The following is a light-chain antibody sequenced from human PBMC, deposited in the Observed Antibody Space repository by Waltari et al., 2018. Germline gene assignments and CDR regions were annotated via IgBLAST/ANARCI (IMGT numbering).Light chain of an antibody. J-gene: IGKJ2*03. CDR2: AAS. CDR3: LQYNSNPHS. CDR1: QDITTN. V-gene: IGKV1-17*01. Sequence: QMNQSSSSLSASAGDRVTISCRASQDITTNLNWFQQKPGKAPKRLIYAASTLGSGVPSRFSGSGSGTDFTLTISSLQPEDFATYYCLQYNSNPHSFGQGTKVEIK.